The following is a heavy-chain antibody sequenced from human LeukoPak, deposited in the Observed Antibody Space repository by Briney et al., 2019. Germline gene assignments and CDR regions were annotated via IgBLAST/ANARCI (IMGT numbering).Heavy chain of an antibody. CDR1: GFTFSSYG. CDR3: AKDRSRIAAAGTPFDY. V-gene: IGHV3-30*02. D-gene: IGHD6-13*01. CDR2: IRYDGSNK. J-gene: IGHJ4*02. Sequence: PGGSLRLSCAASGFTFSSYGMHWVRQAPGKGLEWVAFIRYDGSNKYYADSVKGRFTISRDNSKNTLYLQMNSLRAEDTAAYYCAKDRSRIAAAGTPFDYWGQGTLVTVSS.